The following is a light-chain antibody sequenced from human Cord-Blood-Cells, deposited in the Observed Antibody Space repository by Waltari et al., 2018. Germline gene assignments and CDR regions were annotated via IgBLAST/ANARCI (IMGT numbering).Light chain of an antibody. CDR1: QSISSW. J-gene: IGKJ1*01. CDR3: QQYNSYWT. V-gene: IGKV1-5*01. Sequence: DIQMTQSPSPLSASVGDTVTITCLASQSISSWLAWYQQKPGKAPKLLIYDASSLESGVPSRFSGSGSGTEFSLTISSLQPDDFATYYCQQYNSYWTFGQGTKVEIK. CDR2: DAS.